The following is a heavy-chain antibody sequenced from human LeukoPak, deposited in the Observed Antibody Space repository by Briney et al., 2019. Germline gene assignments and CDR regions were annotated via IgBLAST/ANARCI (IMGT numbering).Heavy chain of an antibody. D-gene: IGHD6-13*01. CDR2: VSGSGGNT. Sequence: GGSLRLSCAASGFTFSSYAMSWVRQAPGEGREWDSTVSGSGGNTYYADSVKGRFTISRDNTKNTLYLQMNSLRAEDTAVYYCVRESPVAAVGRSWFDPWGQGTLVTVSS. V-gene: IGHV3-23*01. CDR1: GFTFSSYA. CDR3: VRESPVAAVGRSWFDP. J-gene: IGHJ5*02.